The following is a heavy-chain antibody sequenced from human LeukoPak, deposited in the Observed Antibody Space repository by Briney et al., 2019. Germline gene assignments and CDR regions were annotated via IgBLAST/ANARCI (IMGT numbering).Heavy chain of an antibody. D-gene: IGHD6-19*01. J-gene: IGHJ5*02. CDR1: GFTFSSYG. V-gene: IGHV3-33*01. CDR3: ARDSSGWYSENNWFDP. Sequence: GRSLRLSCAASGFTFSSYGMHWVRQAPGKGLEWVAVIWYDGSNKYYADSVKGQFTISRDNSKNTLYLQMNSLRAEDTAVYYCARDSSGWYSENNWFDPWGQGTLVTVSS. CDR2: IWYDGSNK.